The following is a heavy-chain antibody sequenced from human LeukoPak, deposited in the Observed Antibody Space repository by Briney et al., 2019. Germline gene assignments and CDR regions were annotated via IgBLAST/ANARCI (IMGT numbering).Heavy chain of an antibody. CDR3: ARQPSLGLYDY. Sequence: ASVKVSCKASGYIFTTCTMHWVRQAPGQRLEWMGWISAGNGNTKYSQNLQGRVTITRDTSATTAYMELSSLRAEDTAVYYCARQPSLGLYDYWGQGILVTVSS. V-gene: IGHV1-3*01. J-gene: IGHJ4*02. CDR2: ISAGNGNT. CDR1: GYIFTTCT. D-gene: IGHD3/OR15-3a*01.